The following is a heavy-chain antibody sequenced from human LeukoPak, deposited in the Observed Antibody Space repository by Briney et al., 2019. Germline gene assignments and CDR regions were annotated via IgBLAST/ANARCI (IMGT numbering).Heavy chain of an antibody. CDR1: GFTFSAYA. V-gene: IGHV3-64D*09. CDR2: ISSNGGSS. J-gene: IGHJ5*01. CDR3: AKGLTRSWVNWFDS. Sequence: GGSLRLSCSASGFTFSAYAMYWVRQAPGKGLEYVSGISSNGGSSFYADSVKGRFTISRDNSKNTLYLQMSSLRAEDTAVYYCAKGLTRSWVNWFDSWGQGTLVTVSS. D-gene: IGHD3-10*01.